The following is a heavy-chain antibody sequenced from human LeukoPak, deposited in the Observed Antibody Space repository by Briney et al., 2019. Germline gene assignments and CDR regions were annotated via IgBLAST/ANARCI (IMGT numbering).Heavy chain of an antibody. CDR2: ISSSGSPI. J-gene: IGHJ5*02. D-gene: IGHD4-17*01. CDR1: GFTFSSYA. V-gene: IGHV3-48*03. Sequence: GGSLRLSCAASGFTFSSYAMHWVRQAPGKGLEWVSYISSSGSPIYYAESVKGRFTISRDNAKNSLYLQMNSLRTEDTAVYYCARDPRLRLKRSGWFDPWGQGTLVTVSS. CDR3: ARDPRLRLKRSGWFDP.